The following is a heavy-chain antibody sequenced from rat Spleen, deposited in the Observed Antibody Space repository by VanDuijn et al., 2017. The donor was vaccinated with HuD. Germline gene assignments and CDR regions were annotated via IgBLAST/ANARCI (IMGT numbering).Heavy chain of an antibody. CDR2: ISYSGST. V-gene: IGHV3-1*01. CDR1: DYSITSNY. D-gene: IGHD1-3*01. CDR3: ARHGPFNYGVFDY. Sequence: EVQLQESGPGLVKPSQSLSLTCSVTDYSITSNYWGWIRKFPGNKMEWIGHISYSGSTSYNPSLKSRISITRDTSKNQFFLQLNSVTTEDTATYYCARHGPFNYGVFDYWGQGVMVTVSS. J-gene: IGHJ2*01.